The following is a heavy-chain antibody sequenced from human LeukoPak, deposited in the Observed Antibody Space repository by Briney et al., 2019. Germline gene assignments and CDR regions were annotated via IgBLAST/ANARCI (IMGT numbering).Heavy chain of an antibody. D-gene: IGHD3-10*02. CDR3: AELGITMIGGV. J-gene: IGHJ6*04. CDR2: ISSSCSTI. CDR1: GFTFSSYE. V-gene: IGHV3-48*03. Sequence: GGSLRLSCAASGFTFSSYEMNWVRQAPGKGLEWVSYISSSCSTIYYAEPVKGRFTISRDNAKNSLYLQMNSLRAEDTAVYYCAELGITMIGGVWGKGTTVTISS.